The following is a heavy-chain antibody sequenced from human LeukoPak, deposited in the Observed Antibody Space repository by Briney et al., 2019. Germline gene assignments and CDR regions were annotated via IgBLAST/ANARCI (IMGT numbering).Heavy chain of an antibody. CDR3: AIVYQWLGMAYFDY. CDR2: ISSSGSTI. V-gene: IGHV3-11*01. J-gene: IGHJ4*02. CDR1: GFTFSDYY. D-gene: IGHD6-19*01. Sequence: GGSLRLSCAASGFTFSDYYMSWIRQAPGKGLEWVSYISSSGSTIYYADSVKGRFTISRDNAKNSLYLQMNSLRAEDTAVYYCAIVYQWLGMAYFDYWGQGTLVTVSS.